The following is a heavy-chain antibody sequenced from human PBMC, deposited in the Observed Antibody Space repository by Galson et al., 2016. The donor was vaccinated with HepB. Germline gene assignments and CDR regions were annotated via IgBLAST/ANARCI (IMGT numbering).Heavy chain of an antibody. V-gene: IGHV1-8*02. CDR1: GYTFTNYD. D-gene: IGHD7-27*01. CDR2: MTPNSGNT. Sequence: SVKVSCKASGYTFTNYDFNWVRQAPGQGLEWLGWMTPNSGNTGYAQKFQGRLSLTRDISTSTAYMELSSLTPGDTAVYYCARNRPFTGDFDYWGQGTLVTVSS. CDR3: ARNRPFTGDFDY. J-gene: IGHJ4*02.